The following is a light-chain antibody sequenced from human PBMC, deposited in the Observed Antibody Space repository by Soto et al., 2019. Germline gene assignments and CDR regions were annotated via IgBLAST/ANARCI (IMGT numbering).Light chain of an antibody. CDR1: SSDVGTNNY. J-gene: IGLJ1*01. CDR2: DVS. Sequence: QSVLGQPASVSGAPGQSIAISFPGNSSDVGTNNYVSWYQQHPGKAPKLIIYDVSNRPSGVSDRFSGSKSGNTASLTISGLQAEDEADYYCSSYTTSSTPLYVFGTGTKVTVL. CDR3: SSYTTSSTPLYV. V-gene: IGLV2-14*01.